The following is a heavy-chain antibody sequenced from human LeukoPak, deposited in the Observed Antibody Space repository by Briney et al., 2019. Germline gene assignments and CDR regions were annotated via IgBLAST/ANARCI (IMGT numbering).Heavy chain of an antibody. D-gene: IGHD2-2*01. Sequence: GASVKVSCKASGYTFTSYDINWVRQATGQGLEWMGWMNPNSGNTGYAQKFQGRVTITRNTSISTAYMELSSLRSEDTAVYYCAVVVVPAGDDAFDIWVQGTMVTVSS. V-gene: IGHV1-8*03. J-gene: IGHJ3*02. CDR2: MNPNSGNT. CDR3: AVVVVPAGDDAFDI. CDR1: GYTFTSYD.